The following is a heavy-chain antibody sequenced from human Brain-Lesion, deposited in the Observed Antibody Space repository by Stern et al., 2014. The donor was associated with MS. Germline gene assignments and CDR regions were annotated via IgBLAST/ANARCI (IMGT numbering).Heavy chain of an antibody. V-gene: IGHV4-39*01. J-gene: IGHJ4*02. CDR2: FYYSGFT. Sequence: QVQLGQSGPGLVKPSETLSLTCTVSGGSISSSTYYWAWIRPPPGKGLEWIGNFYYSGFTYYNPSLKSRVTISVDMSKNQFSLKLSSVTAADTAIYYCARHDSVPRPSQLYSARDRGPGYFDYWGQGTLVTVSS. D-gene: IGHD1-26*01. CDR1: GGSISSSTYY. CDR3: ARHDSVPRPSQLYSARDRGPGYFDY.